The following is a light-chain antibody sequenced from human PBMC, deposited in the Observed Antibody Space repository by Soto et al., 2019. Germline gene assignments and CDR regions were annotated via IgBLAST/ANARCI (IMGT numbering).Light chain of an antibody. J-gene: IGKJ1*01. V-gene: IGKV4-1*01. Sequence: DIVMTQSPDSLTLSLGERATINCKSSQSVFSRFRNKNYLGWFQQKPGQTPRLLIYWASTRESGVSDRFSGSGSGTDFTLTIDSLQAEDVAVYYCQQYYTTTAWTLGQGTNVDIK. CDR3: QQYYTTTAWT. CDR1: QSVFSRFRNKNY. CDR2: WAS.